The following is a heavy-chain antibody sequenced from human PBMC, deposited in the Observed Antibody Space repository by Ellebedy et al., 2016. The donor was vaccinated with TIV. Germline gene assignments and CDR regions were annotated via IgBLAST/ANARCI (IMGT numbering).Heavy chain of an antibody. J-gene: IGHJ4*02. CDR1: GYSISNGFY. CDR3: ARLWGTSSSY. Sequence: MPSETLSLTCSVSGYSISNGFYWGWIRQPPGKGLEWIGSIYHSGGSGSTYYNPSLKSRVTISGDTSKNQFSLKLSSVTAADTAVYYCARLWGTSSSYWGQGTLVTVSS. CDR2: IYHSGGSGST. D-gene: IGHD2-2*01. V-gene: IGHV4-38-2*02.